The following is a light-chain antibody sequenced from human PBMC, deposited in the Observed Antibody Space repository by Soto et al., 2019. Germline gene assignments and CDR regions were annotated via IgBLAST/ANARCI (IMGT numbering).Light chain of an antibody. CDR2: EVS. CDR3: SSYAGSDNLV. CDR1: SSDVGGYNY. J-gene: IGLJ2*01. V-gene: IGLV2-8*01. Sequence: QSALTQPPSASGSPGQSVTISCTGTSSDVGGYNYVSWYQQHPGKAPKLMIYEVSQQPSGVPDRFSGSKSGNTASLTVSGLQAEDEADYYCSSYAGSDNLVFGGGTKLTVL.